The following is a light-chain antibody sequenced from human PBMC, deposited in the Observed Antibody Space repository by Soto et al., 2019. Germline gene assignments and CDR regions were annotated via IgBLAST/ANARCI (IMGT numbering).Light chain of an antibody. Sequence: EIVMTQSPATLSVSPVEIANLSFSASQSVSSNLAWYQQKPGQAPRLLIYGASTRATGIPARFSGSGSGTEFTLTIRSLQSEDFAVYYCQQYNNWPPVKFGQGTKVDI. CDR3: QQYNNWPPVK. CDR1: QSVSSN. J-gene: IGKJ1*01. V-gene: IGKV3-15*01. CDR2: GAS.